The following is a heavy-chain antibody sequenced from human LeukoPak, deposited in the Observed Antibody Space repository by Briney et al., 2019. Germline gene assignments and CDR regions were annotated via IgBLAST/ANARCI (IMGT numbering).Heavy chain of an antibody. J-gene: IGHJ4*02. V-gene: IGHV1-2*02. CDR1: GYTFTSYG. CDR3: AREALGYSSGYFDY. D-gene: IGHD6-19*01. CDR2: INPNSGGT. Sequence: GASVKVSCKASGYTFTSYGISWVRQAPGQGLEWMGWINPNSGGTNYAQKFQGRVTMTRDTSISTAYMELSRLRSDDTAVYYCAREALGYSSGYFDYWGQGTLVTVSS.